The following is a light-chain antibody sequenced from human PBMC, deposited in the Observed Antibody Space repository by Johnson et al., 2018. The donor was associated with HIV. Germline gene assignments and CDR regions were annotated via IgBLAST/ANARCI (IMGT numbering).Light chain of an antibody. Sequence: QSVLTQPPSVSAAPGQNVTISCSGDSSNIGSNYVSWFQHLPGAAPKLLIYDNERRPSGVPDRFSGSQSGTSATLAITGLQRGDEADYYCGTWDASLSVNVFGPGTKVTVL. CDR3: GTWDASLSVNV. CDR2: DNE. V-gene: IGLV1-51*02. CDR1: SSNIGSNY. J-gene: IGLJ1*01.